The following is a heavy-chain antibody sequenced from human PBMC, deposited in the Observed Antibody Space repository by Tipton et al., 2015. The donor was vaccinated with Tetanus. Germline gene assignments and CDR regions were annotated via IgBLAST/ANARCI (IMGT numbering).Heavy chain of an antibody. J-gene: IGHJ5*02. CDR3: ARDSAGGYDPYIWFDP. CDR1: GGSISSGGYY. V-gene: IGHV4-31*03. CDR2: IYYSGST. D-gene: IGHD5-12*01. Sequence: TLSLTSTVSGGSISSGGYYWSWIRQHPGKGLEWIGYIYYSGSTYYNPSLKSRVTISVDTSKNQFSLKLSSVTAADTAVYYCARDSAGGYDPYIWFDPWGQGTLVTVSS.